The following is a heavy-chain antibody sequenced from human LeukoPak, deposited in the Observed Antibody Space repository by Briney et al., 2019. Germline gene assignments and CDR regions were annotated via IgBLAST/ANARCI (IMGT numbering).Heavy chain of an antibody. Sequence: SETLSLTCTVSGGSISSYYWSWIRQPPGKGLEWIGYIYYSGSTNYNPSLKSRVTISVDTSKNQFSLKLSSVTAADTAVYYCARTSSSLWFDPWGQGTLATVSS. CDR3: ARTSSSLWFDP. V-gene: IGHV4-59*08. J-gene: IGHJ5*02. CDR2: IYYSGST. D-gene: IGHD2-2*01. CDR1: GGSISSYY.